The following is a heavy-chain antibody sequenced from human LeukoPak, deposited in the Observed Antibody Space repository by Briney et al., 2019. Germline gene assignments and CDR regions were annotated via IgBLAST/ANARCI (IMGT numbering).Heavy chain of an antibody. V-gene: IGHV1-46*01. J-gene: IGHJ4*02. D-gene: IGHD3-22*01. Sequence: ASVKVSCKAFGYTFTGYWMHWVRQAPGQGPEWMGVISPSGGSTIYAQKFKGRVTLTRDMSTSTDYLELSSLRSDDTAVYYCARGNSDYYDSSGPIDYWGQGTLVTVSS. CDR2: ISPSGGST. CDR3: ARGNSDYYDSSGPIDY. CDR1: GYTFTGYW.